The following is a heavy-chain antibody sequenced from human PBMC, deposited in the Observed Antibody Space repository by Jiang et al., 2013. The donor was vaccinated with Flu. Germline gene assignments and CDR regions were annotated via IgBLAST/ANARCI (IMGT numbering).Heavy chain of an antibody. CDR2: IYYSGST. Sequence: GPGLVKPSETLSLTCTVSGGSISSSSYYWGWIRQPPGKGLEWIGSIYYSGSTYYNPSLKSRVTISVDTSKNQFSLKLSSVTAADTAVYSCARLWFGEFVDYWGQGTLVTVSS. J-gene: IGHJ4*02. V-gene: IGHV4-39*01. CDR3: ARLWFGEFVDY. CDR1: GGSISSSSYY. D-gene: IGHD3-10*01.